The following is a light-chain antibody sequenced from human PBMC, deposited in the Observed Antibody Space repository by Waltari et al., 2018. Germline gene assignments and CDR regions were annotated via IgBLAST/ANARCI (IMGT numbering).Light chain of an antibody. J-gene: IGKJ1*01. V-gene: IGKV1-27*01. CDR1: QGISYF. CDR2: AAS. Sequence: DIQMTQSPSSLSASVGDRVTITCRARQGISYFVAWYQQKPGQIPKLLMYAASTLQSGAPSRFSGSGSGTEFTLTISSLQPEDVATYYCLKYDSAPWTFGQGTKVEMK. CDR3: LKYDSAPWT.